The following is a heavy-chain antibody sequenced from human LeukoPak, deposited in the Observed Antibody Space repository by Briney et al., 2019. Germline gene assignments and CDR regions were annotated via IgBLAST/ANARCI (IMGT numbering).Heavy chain of an antibody. CDR2: IYTSGST. CDR1: GGSISSYY. Sequence: KASETLSLTCTVSGGSISSYYWSWIRQPAGKGLEWIGRIYTSGSTNYNPSLKSRVTMSVDTSKNQFSLKLSSVTAADTAVYYCASADSSGYYSDAFDIWGQGTMVTVSS. CDR3: ASADSSGYYSDAFDI. V-gene: IGHV4-4*07. D-gene: IGHD3-22*01. J-gene: IGHJ3*02.